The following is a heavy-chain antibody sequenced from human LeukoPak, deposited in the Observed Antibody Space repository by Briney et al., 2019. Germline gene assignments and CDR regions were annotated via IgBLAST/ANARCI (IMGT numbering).Heavy chain of an antibody. CDR1: GFTFSSYE. CDR3: ARGAYGGSYLARVPFDY. J-gene: IGHJ4*02. V-gene: IGHV3-48*03. CDR2: ISSSGSTI. D-gene: IGHD1-26*01. Sequence: GGSLRLSCAASGFTFSSYEMNWVRQAPGKGLEWVSYISSSGSTIYYADSVKGRFTISRDNAKNSLYLQMNSLRAEDTAVYYCARGAYGGSYLARVPFDYWGQGTLVTVSS.